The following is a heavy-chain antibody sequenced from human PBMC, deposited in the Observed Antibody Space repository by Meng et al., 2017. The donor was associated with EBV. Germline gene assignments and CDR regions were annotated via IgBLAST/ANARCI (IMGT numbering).Heavy chain of an antibody. D-gene: IGHD6-25*01. CDR1: GFIFRKAW. V-gene: IGHV3-15*07. CDR3: STDQGCGRRDFDY. CDR2: IKSQGEDEPT. J-gene: IGHJ4*02. Sequence: MVGSGGSLLKTAAAQGRSCAASGFIFRKAWMSGVRQAAGKGLEWVGRIKSQGEDEPTDYAAPVRGRFTISRDDSKNTMYLQMNSLRIEDTAVYYCSTDQGCGRRDFDYWGQGTLVTVSS.